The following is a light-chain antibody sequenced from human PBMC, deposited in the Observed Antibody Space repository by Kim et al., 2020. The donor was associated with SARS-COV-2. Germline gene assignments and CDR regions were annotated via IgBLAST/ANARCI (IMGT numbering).Light chain of an antibody. J-gene: IGKJ4*01. CDR3: QHANGFPIT. CDR1: QSISSW. CDR2: AAS. V-gene: IGKV1-12*01. Sequence: IQMTQSPSSVSASVGARVTITCRASQSISSWLAWYQQKPGKAPKLLIYAASSLQSGVPSRSSGSGSGTDFTLTISSLQPEDFATYYCQHANGFPITCGGGTKVDIK.